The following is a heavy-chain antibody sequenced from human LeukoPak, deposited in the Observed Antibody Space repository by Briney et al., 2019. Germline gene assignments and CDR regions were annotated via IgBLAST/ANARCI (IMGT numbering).Heavy chain of an antibody. Sequence: GASVKVSCKASGYTFTCSYMDWVRQAPGQGLEWMGRINPNSGGTNYVQKFQGRVTMTRDTFITTAYMELSRLRSDDTAVYYCASGYSSSSGFDYWGQGTLVTVSS. CDR2: INPNSGGT. CDR3: ASGYSSSSGFDY. CDR1: GYTFTCSY. V-gene: IGHV1-2*06. D-gene: IGHD6-6*01. J-gene: IGHJ4*02.